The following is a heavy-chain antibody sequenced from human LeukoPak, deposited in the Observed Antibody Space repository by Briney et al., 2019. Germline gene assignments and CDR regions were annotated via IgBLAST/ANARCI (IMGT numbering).Heavy chain of an antibody. D-gene: IGHD6-13*01. CDR3: ARRSTAAGPPFDY. V-gene: IGHV4-39*01. CDR2: IYYSGST. Sequence: SETLSLTCTVSGGYISTGYYWVWIRQPPGKGLEWIGSIYYSGSTYYNPSLKSRVTISVDTSKNQFSLKLSSVTAADTAVYYCARRSTAAGPPFDYWGQGTLVTVSS. CDR1: GGYISTGYY. J-gene: IGHJ4*02.